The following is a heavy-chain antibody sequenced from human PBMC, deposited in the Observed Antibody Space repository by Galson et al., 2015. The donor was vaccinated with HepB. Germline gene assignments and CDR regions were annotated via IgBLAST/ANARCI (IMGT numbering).Heavy chain of an antibody. J-gene: IGHJ6*02. CDR2: IKSKTDGGTT. Sequence: SLRLSCAASGFTFSDAWMSWVRQAPGKGLGWVGRIKSKTDGGTTDYAAPVKGRFTISRDDSKNTLYLQMNSLKTEDTAVYYCTTDPSGWYYYGMDVWGQGTTVTVSS. CDR1: GFTFSDAW. D-gene: IGHD3-3*01. CDR3: TTDPSGWYYYGMDV. V-gene: IGHV3-15*01.